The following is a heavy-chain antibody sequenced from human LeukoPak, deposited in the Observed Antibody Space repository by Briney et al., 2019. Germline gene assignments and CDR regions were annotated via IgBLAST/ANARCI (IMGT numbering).Heavy chain of an antibody. V-gene: IGHV5-10-1*01. CDR3: ARVWFGELYMDY. CDR2: IDPSDSYT. Sequence: GESLKISCKGSGYSFTSYWISWVRQMPGKGLEWMGRIDPSDSYTNYSPSFQGHVTISADKSISTAYLQWSSLKASDTAMYYCARVWFGELYMDYWGQGTLDTVSS. J-gene: IGHJ4*02. CDR1: GYSFTSYW. D-gene: IGHD3-10*01.